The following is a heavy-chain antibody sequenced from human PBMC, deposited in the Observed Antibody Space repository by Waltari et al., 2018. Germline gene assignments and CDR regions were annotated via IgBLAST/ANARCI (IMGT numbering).Heavy chain of an antibody. CDR3: ARVGSWFGELDDY. J-gene: IGHJ4*02. Sequence: EVQLVESGGGLVKPGGSLRLSCAASGFTFSSSSMNWVRQAPGKGLEWVSSISSSSSYIYYADSVKGRFTISRDNAKNSLYLQMNSLRAEDTAAYYCARVGSWFGELDDYWGQGTLVTVSS. V-gene: IGHV3-21*01. CDR2: ISSSSSYI. D-gene: IGHD3-10*01. CDR1: GFTFSSSS.